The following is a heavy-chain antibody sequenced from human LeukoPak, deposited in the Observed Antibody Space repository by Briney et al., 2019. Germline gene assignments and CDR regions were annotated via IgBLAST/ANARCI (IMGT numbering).Heavy chain of an antibody. D-gene: IGHD3-16*01. CDR1: GGSVSGSSYY. CDR2: IYYNGST. CDR3: ARDGMGALYYFGMDV. V-gene: IGHV4-61*01. J-gene: IGHJ6*02. Sequence: PSETLSLTCTVSGGSVSGSSYYWSWIRQPPGKGLEWIGYIYYNGSTYYSPSLKSRVTISVGTSRKQFLLKLSSVTAADTAVYYCARDGMGALYYFGMDVWGQGTTVTVSS.